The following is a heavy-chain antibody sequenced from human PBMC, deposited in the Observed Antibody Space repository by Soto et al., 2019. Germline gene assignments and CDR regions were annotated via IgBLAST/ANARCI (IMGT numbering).Heavy chain of an antibody. CDR3: AKGRPPFDL. Sequence: EVQLLESGGGLVQPGGSLRLSCAASQFTFSYYAMGWVRQAPGKGLEWVSLISGAGGSTNYADSVEGRFAISRDNSENTLYLQMNSLRAEDTAVYYCAKGRPPFDLWGRGTLVIVSS. CDR2: ISGAGGST. D-gene: IGHD6-6*01. V-gene: IGHV3-23*01. J-gene: IGHJ2*01. CDR1: QFTFSYYA.